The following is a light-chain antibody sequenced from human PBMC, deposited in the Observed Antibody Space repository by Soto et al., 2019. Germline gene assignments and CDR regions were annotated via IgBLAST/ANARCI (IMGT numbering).Light chain of an antibody. CDR3: QSYDCSLSGSGVV. Sequence: QSVLTQPPSVSGAPGQRVTISCTGSSSNIGAGYDVHWYQQLPGTAPKLLIYGNSNRPSGVPDRFSGSKSGTSASLAITGLQAEDEADYYCQSYDCSLSGSGVVFGGGTKLTVL. CDR1: SSNIGAGYD. J-gene: IGLJ2*01. V-gene: IGLV1-40*01. CDR2: GNS.